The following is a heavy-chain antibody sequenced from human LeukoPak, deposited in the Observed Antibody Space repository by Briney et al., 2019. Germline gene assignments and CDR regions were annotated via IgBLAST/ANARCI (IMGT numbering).Heavy chain of an antibody. CDR3: ASSSSSWYFNYYYYMDV. D-gene: IGHD6-13*01. CDR1: GFTFSSYG. J-gene: IGHJ6*03. Sequence: GGSLRLSCAASGFTFSSYGMHWVRQAPGKGLEWVAVISYDGSNKYYADSVKGRFTISRDNSKNTLYLQMNSLRAEDTAVYYCASSSSSWYFNYYYYMDVWGKGTTVTVSS. CDR2: ISYDGSNK. V-gene: IGHV3-30*03.